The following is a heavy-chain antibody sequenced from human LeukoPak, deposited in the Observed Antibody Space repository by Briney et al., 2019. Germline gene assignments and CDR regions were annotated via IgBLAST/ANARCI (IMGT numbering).Heavy chain of an antibody. D-gene: IGHD6-19*01. CDR3: ARQPISGWDFDH. CDR2: IYSSGST. Sequence: SETLSLTCTVSGGSISSYYWSWIRQPPGKGLEWIGYIYSSGSTNYNPSLKSRVTISVDTSKNQFSLTVYSVTAADTAVYYCARQPISGWDFDHWGQGTLVTVSS. J-gene: IGHJ4*02. CDR1: GGSISSYY. V-gene: IGHV4-59*08.